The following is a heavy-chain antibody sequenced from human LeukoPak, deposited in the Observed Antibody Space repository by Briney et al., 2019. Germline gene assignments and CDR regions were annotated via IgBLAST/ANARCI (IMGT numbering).Heavy chain of an antibody. CDR3: ARDSHEDCGGDCYSPYYFDY. D-gene: IGHD2-21*02. J-gene: IGHJ4*02. Sequence: GSLRLSCAASGFTFSSYSMNWVRQAPGKGLEWVSYISSSSSTIYYADSVKGRFTISRDNAKNSLYLQMNSLRAEDTAVYYCARDSHEDCGGDCYSPYYFDYWGQGTLVTVSS. V-gene: IGHV3-48*01. CDR1: GFTFSSYS. CDR2: ISSSSSTI.